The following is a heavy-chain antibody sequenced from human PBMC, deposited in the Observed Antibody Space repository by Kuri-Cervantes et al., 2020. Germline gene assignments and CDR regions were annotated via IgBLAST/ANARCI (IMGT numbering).Heavy chain of an antibody. CDR3: AKGGGGPQQFNY. V-gene: IGHV3-48*03. Sequence: GESLKISCAASGFNFRSYEMIWARQAPGKGLEWVSYITSTGSTIYYADSVKGRFTISRDNDKNSLYLQMSSLRDEDTAVYYCAKGGGGPQQFNYWGQGTLVTVSS. J-gene: IGHJ4*02. CDR2: ITSTGSTI. CDR1: GFNFRSYE. D-gene: IGHD2-15*01.